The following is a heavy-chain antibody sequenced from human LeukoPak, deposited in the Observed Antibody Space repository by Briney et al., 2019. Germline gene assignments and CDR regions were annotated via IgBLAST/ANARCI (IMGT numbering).Heavy chain of an antibody. J-gene: IGHJ4*02. Sequence: PGGSLRLSCAASGFTVSSNYMSWVRQAPGKGLEWVSYITSSSSTIYYADSVKGRFTISRDNAKNSLYLQMNSLRAEDTAVYYCARASGSYQEFDYWGQGTLVTVSS. CDR2: ITSSSSTI. CDR1: GFTVSSNY. D-gene: IGHD1-26*01. CDR3: ARASGSYQEFDY. V-gene: IGHV3-48*01.